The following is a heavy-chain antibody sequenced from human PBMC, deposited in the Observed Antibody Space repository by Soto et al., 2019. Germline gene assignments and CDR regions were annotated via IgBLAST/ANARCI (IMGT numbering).Heavy chain of an antibody. CDR2: INHSGST. Sequence: SETLSLTCAVYGGSFSGYYWSWIRQPPGKGLEWIGEINHSGSTNYNPSLKSRVTISVDTSKNQFSLKLSSVTAADTAVYYCAIIAAASTGHAFDIWGQGTMVTVSS. CDR1: GGSFSGYY. V-gene: IGHV4-34*01. D-gene: IGHD6-13*01. J-gene: IGHJ3*02. CDR3: AIIAAASTGHAFDI.